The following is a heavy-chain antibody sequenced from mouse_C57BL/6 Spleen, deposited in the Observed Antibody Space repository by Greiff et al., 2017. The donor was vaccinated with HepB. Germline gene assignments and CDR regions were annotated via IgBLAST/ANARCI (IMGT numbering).Heavy chain of an antibody. J-gene: IGHJ2*01. CDR3: ARCGGLRNYFDY. Sequence: VKLQESGAELVRPGASVKLSCKASGYTFTDYYINWVKQRPGQGLEWIARIYPGSGNTYYNEKFKGKATLTAEKSSSTAYMQLSSLTSEDSAVYFCARCGGLRNYFDYWGQGTTLTVSS. D-gene: IGHD2-4*01. CDR2: IYPGSGNT. CDR1: GYTFTDYY. V-gene: IGHV1-76*01.